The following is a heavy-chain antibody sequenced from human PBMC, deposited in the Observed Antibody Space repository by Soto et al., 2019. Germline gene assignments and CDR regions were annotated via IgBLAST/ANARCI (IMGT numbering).Heavy chain of an antibody. V-gene: IGHV1-69*08. D-gene: IGHD3-22*01. CDR3: ARDGMSSGYPDAFDI. J-gene: IGHJ3*02. CDR2: IIPILGIA. CDR1: GGTFSSYT. Sequence: QVQLVQSGAEVKKPGSSVKVSCKASGGTFSSYTISWVRQAPGQGLEWMGRIIPILGIANYAQKFQGRVTITADKSTSTAYMELSRLRSEDTAVYYCARDGMSSGYPDAFDIWGQGTMVTVSS.